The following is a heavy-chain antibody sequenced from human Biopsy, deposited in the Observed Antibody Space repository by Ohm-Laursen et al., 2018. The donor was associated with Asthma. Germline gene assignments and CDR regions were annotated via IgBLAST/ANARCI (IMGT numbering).Heavy chain of an antibody. CDR1: GFTFGDYW. CDR3: AGTFHFWSPYHAEHYQL. V-gene: IGHV3-7*01. J-gene: IGHJ1*01. Sequence: SLRLSCAASGFTFGDYWMSWVRQVPGKGLEWVANIKHDGSEKNHVDSLKGRFTISRDNAKNSLYLQMNSLRAEDTAVYYCAGTFHFWSPYHAEHYQLWGQGTLVTVSS. D-gene: IGHD3-3*02. CDR2: IKHDGSEK.